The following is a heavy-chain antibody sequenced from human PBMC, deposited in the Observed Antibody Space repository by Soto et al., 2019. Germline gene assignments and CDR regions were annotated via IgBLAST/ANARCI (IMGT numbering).Heavy chain of an antibody. J-gene: IGHJ4*02. CDR3: AKSGPGYGSSPRYFDY. V-gene: IGHV3-23*01. D-gene: IGHD4-17*01. CDR1: GFTFCDYS. Sequence: GGSLRLSCTASGFTFCDYSLNWVRHAPGKGLEWVSAIGSGGGTYYADSVKGRFTISRDNSKNTLYLQMNSLRAEDAAVYYCAKSGPGYGSSPRYFDYWGQGTLVTVSS. CDR2: IGSGGGT.